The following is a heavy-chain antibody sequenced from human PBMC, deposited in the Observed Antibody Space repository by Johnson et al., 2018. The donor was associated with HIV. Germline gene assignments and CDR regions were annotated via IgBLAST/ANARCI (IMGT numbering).Heavy chain of an antibody. CDR3: ARGLGLQQIDI. D-gene: IGHD3-16*01. J-gene: IGHJ3*02. CDR1: GFTFDDYG. Sequence: VQLVESGGGLVQPDKSLRLSCAASGFTFDDYGMSWVRQAPGKGLEWVSGINWNGGSKGYADSVKGRFTISRDNAKNSLYLQMNSLRAEDTALCYCARGLGLQQIDIWGQGTMVTVSS. V-gene: IGHV3-20*04. CDR2: INWNGGSK.